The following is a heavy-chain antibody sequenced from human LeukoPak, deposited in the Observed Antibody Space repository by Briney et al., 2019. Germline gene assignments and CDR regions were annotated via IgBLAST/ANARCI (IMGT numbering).Heavy chain of an antibody. CDR3: AKDQTGGSYYFDY. V-gene: IGHV3-23*01. CDR1: GFTFSSYA. D-gene: IGHD1-26*01. J-gene: IGHJ4*02. CDR2: LSDSGAST. Sequence: TGGSLRLSCAASGFTFSSYAMSWVRQAPGKGLEWVSALSDSGASTYYADSMKGRFTISRDNSENTLYLQMNSLRAEDTAVYYCAKDQTGGSYYFDYWGQGTLVTVSS.